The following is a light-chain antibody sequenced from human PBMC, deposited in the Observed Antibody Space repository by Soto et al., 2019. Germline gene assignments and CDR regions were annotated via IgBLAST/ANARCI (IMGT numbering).Light chain of an antibody. Sequence: DVLMTQSPSSLSASVGDRVTITYQASQDINNYLNWYQQKPGKAPKLLIYDASNLETGVPSRFSGSGSGTEFTFTISSLQPEDIATYFCQQCDNLPYTFGQGTKLEMK. CDR1: QDINNY. CDR2: DAS. V-gene: IGKV1-33*01. CDR3: QQCDNLPYT. J-gene: IGKJ2*01.